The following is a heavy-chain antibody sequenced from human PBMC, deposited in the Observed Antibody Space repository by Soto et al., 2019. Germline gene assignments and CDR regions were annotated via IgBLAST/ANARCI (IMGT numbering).Heavy chain of an antibody. CDR2: IDYSGST. V-gene: IGHV4-31*03. D-gene: IGHD3-10*01. J-gene: IGHJ5*02. CDR1: GGSISSGGYY. Sequence: QVQLQESGPGLVKPSQTLSLTCTVSGGSISSGGYYWSWIRQHPGKGLEWIGYIDYSGSTYYNPALKSRVTISVDTSKNQFSLKLSSVTAADTAVYYCARTLNYYGSGSHPGDWFDPWGQGTLVTVSS. CDR3: ARTLNYYGSGSHPGDWFDP.